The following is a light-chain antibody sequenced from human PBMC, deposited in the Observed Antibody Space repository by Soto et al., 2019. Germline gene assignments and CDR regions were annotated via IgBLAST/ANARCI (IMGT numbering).Light chain of an antibody. Sequence: QSALTQPRSVSGSPGQSVTISCTGTSSDVGGYNYVSWYQQHPGKAPKLMIYDVSKRPSGVPDRFSGSKSGNTASLTISGLQDEDDDDYCCCSYAGSYVFGTGTKLTVL. CDR2: DVS. CDR1: SSDVGGYNY. CDR3: CSYAGSYV. J-gene: IGLJ1*01. V-gene: IGLV2-11*01.